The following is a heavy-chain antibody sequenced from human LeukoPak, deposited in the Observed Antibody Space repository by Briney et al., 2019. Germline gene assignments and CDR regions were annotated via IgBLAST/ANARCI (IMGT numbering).Heavy chain of an antibody. CDR2: NSGSGGST. J-gene: IGHJ4*01. D-gene: IGHD5-18*01. CDR3: AKTGYSYGPEHFDY. CDR1: GFSFSSYA. Sequence: PGGSLRLSCAASGFSFSSYAMSSVRQAPGKGLEWVSANSGSGGSTYYADSVKGRFTICRDNSKNTLYLQRISLRAEDTAVYYCAKTGYSYGPEHFDYWGQGTLVTVSS. V-gene: IGHV3-23*01.